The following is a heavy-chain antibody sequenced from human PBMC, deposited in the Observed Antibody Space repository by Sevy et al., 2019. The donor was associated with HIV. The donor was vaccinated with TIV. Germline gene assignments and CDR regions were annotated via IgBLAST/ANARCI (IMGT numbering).Heavy chain of an antibody. CDR3: AKDLVPGIAAAYYYYGMDV. CDR2: ISGSGGST. J-gene: IGHJ6*02. CDR1: GFTFSSYA. V-gene: IGHV3-23*01. D-gene: IGHD6-13*01. Sequence: GGSLRLSCAASGFTFSSYAMSWVRQAPGKGLEWVSAISGSGGSTYYADSVKDRFTISRDNSKNTLYLQMNSLRAEDTAVYYCAKDLVPGIAAAYYYYGMDVWGQGTTVTVSS.